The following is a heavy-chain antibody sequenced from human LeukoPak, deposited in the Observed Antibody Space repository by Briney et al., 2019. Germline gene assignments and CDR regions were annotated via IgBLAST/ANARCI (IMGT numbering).Heavy chain of an antibody. V-gene: IGHV3-23*01. J-gene: IGHJ4*02. CDR1: GFTFRSHD. D-gene: IGHD6-19*01. Sequence: GGPLRLSCAASGFTFRSHDMSWVRQAPGKGLEWVSGISGSGGRTYYVDSVKGRFTISRDNSQNTLYLQINSLRAEDTAVYYCAKGGSGWGIIGYWGQGTLVTVSS. CDR3: AKGGSGWGIIGY. CDR2: ISGSGGRT.